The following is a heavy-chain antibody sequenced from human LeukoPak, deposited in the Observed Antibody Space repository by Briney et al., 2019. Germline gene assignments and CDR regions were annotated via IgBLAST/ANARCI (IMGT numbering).Heavy chain of an antibody. V-gene: IGHV1-69*04. CDR3: ARVAAMVPSPIDY. CDR1: GGTFSSYA. CDR2: TIPILGIT. J-gene: IGHJ4*02. D-gene: IGHD5-18*01. Sequence: GASVKVSCKASGGTFSSYAISWVRQAPGQGLEWMGRTIPILGITNYAQKFQGRVTITADKSTSTAYMELSSLRSEDTAVYYCARVAAMVPSPIDYWGQGTLVTVSS.